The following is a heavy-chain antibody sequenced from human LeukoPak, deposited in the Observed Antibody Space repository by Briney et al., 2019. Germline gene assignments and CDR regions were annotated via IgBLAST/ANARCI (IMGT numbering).Heavy chain of an antibody. V-gene: IGHV3-30*04. CDR3: AKNPMTTVTTYFDY. CDR1: GFTFSSYA. CDR2: ILYDGTMK. D-gene: IGHD4-17*01. J-gene: IGHJ4*02. Sequence: QTGGSLRLSCAASGFTFSSYAMHWVRQAPGKGLEWVAVILYDGTMKYYADSVKGRFTISRDNSQNTLYLQMNILRAEDTAVYYCAKNPMTTVTTYFDYWGQGTLVTVSS.